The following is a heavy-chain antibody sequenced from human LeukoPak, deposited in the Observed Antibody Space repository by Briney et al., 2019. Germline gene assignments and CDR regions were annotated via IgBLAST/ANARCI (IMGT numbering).Heavy chain of an antibody. D-gene: IGHD4-11*01. V-gene: IGHV3-21*01. Sequence: GGSLRLSCAASGFTFSSYSMNWVRQTPGKGLEWVSSITSSSSYIYYADSAKGRFTISRDNAKKSLYLQLNSLRAEDTAVYYCVRLYDDYTNGHFDSWGQGTLVTVSS. CDR1: GFTFSSYS. CDR3: VRLYDDYTNGHFDS. CDR2: ITSSSSYI. J-gene: IGHJ4*02.